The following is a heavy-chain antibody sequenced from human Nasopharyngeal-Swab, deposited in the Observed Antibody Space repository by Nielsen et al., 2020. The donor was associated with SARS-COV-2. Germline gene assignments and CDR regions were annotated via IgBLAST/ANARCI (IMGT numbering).Heavy chain of an antibody. V-gene: IGHV3-73*01. D-gene: IGHD2-15*01. CDR2: IRSKGNNYAT. J-gene: IGHJ4*02. Sequence: GGSLRLSSAASGFTFSDSAIHWVRQASGKGLEWVGRIRSKGNNYATAYAASVKGRFIIFRDDPTNTAYLQMNSLKTEDTAVYYCTRCGGGCYSGRDYWGQGTLVTVSS. CDR1: GFTFSDSA. CDR3: TRCGGGCYSGRDY.